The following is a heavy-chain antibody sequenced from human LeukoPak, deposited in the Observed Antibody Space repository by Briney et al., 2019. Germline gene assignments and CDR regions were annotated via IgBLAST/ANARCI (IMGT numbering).Heavy chain of an antibody. V-gene: IGHV1-18*01. Sequence: ASVKVSCKASGYTFTSYGISWVRQAPGQGLEWMGWISAYNGNTKYAQKLQGRVTMTTDTSTSTAYMELRSLRSDDTAVYYCARGGVPIQLWFDLDYWGQGTLVTVSS. CDR3: ARGGVPIQLWFDLDY. D-gene: IGHD5-18*01. J-gene: IGHJ4*02. CDR1: GYTFTSYG. CDR2: ISAYNGNT.